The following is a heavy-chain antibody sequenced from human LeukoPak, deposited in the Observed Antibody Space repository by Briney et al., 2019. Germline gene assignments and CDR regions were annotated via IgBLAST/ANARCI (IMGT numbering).Heavy chain of an antibody. CDR2: ISSSSSYI. CDR3: ARDGDTAMVLDY. V-gene: IGHV3-21*01. Sequence: GGSLRLSCAASGFTFSSYAMSWVRQAPGKGLEWVSSISSSSSYIYYADSVKGRFTISRDNAKNSLYLQMNSLRAEDTAVYYCARDGDTAMVLDYWGQGTLVTVSS. D-gene: IGHD5-18*01. CDR1: GFTFSSYA. J-gene: IGHJ4*02.